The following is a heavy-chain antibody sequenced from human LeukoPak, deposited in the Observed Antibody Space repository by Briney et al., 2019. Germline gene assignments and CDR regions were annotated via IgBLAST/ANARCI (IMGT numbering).Heavy chain of an antibody. Sequence: GGSLRLSCAASGFAFSGYWMSWVRQAPGKGLEWVANIKEDGSEKHYVDSVKGRFTISRDNAKNSLYLQMNSLRAEDTAVYYCARGPAYCGADCYFYFVYWDQGTLVTVSS. D-gene: IGHD2-21*02. CDR1: GFAFSGYW. J-gene: IGHJ4*02. CDR3: ARGPAYCGADCYFYFVY. V-gene: IGHV3-7*04. CDR2: IKEDGSEK.